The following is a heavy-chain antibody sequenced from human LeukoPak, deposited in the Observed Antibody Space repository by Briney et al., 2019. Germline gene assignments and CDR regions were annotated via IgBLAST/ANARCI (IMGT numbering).Heavy chain of an antibody. V-gene: IGHV4-34*01. CDR1: GGSFSGYY. J-gene: IGHJ4*02. D-gene: IGHD3-9*01. CDR3: ARGRAYYDILTGRTGPIDY. CDR2: INHSGST. Sequence: SETLSLTCAVYGGSFSGYYWSWIRQPPGKGLEWLGEINHSGSTNYNPSLKSRVTISVDTSKNQFSLKLSSVTAADTAVYYCARGRAYYDILTGRTGPIDYWGQGTLVTVSS.